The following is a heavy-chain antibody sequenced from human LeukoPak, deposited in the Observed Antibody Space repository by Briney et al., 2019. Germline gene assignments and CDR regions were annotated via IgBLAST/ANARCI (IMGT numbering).Heavy chain of an antibody. CDR1: GGSISSYY. J-gene: IGHJ6*02. V-gene: IGHV4-59*01. Sequence: SETLSLTCSVSGGSISSYYWSWIRQPPGKGLEWIGYIYYSGSTNYNPSLKSRVTISVDTSKNQFSLKLSSVTAADTAVYYCARAVVRGVISYYYGMDVWGQGTTVTVSS. D-gene: IGHD3-10*01. CDR3: ARAVVRGVISYYYGMDV. CDR2: IYYSGST.